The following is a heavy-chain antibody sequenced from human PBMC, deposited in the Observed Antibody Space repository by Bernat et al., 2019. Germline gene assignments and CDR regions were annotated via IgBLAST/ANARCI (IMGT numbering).Heavy chain of an antibody. J-gene: IGHJ4*02. Sequence: QVQLQQWGAGLLKPSETLSLTCAVYGGSFSGYYWSWIRQPPGRGLEWSGEINHSGSTNYNPTLKSRVTISVDTSKNQFSLKLCSVTAADTAVYYCARFAFLVAAAGTDYWGQGTLVTVSS. V-gene: IGHV4-34*01. CDR2: INHSGST. CDR3: ARFAFLVAAAGTDY. CDR1: GGSFSGYY. D-gene: IGHD6-13*01.